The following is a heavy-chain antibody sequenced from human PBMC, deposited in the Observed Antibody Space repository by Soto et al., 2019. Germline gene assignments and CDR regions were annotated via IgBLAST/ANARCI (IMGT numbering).Heavy chain of an antibody. D-gene: IGHD3-10*01. Sequence: ASVKVSCKASGYTFTSYAMHWVRQAPGQRLEWMGWINAGNGNTKYSQKFQGRVTITRDTSASTAYMELSSLRSEDTAVYYCARVGLLWFGEVGYGMDVWGQGTTVTVSS. V-gene: IGHV1-3*01. CDR1: GYTFTSYA. CDR2: INAGNGNT. CDR3: ARVGLLWFGEVGYGMDV. J-gene: IGHJ6*02.